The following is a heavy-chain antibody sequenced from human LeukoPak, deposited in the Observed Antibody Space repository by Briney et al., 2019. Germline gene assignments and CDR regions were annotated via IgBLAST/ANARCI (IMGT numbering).Heavy chain of an antibody. CDR1: GYTFTGYY. V-gene: IGHV1-2*02. CDR3: ARDGGNSPYYYGMDV. Sequence: GASVKVSCKASGYTFTGYYMHWVRQAPGQGLEWMGWINPNSGGTNYAQKFQGRVTMTRDTSISTAYMELSRLRSDDTAVYYCARDGGNSPYYYGMDVWGQGTTVTVSS. D-gene: IGHD4-23*01. J-gene: IGHJ6*02. CDR2: INPNSGGT.